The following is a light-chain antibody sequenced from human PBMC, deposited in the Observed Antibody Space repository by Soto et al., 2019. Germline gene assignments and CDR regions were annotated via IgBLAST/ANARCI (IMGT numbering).Light chain of an antibody. Sequence: EIVLTQSPGTLSLSPGERATLSCRASQSVSSSYLGWYQQKPGQAPRLLIYGASSRATGIPDRFSGSGSGTDFTLTISRLEPDDFAVYYCQQHGTSPITFGQGTRLEI. CDR1: QSVSSSY. CDR2: GAS. V-gene: IGKV3-20*01. J-gene: IGKJ5*01. CDR3: QQHGTSPIT.